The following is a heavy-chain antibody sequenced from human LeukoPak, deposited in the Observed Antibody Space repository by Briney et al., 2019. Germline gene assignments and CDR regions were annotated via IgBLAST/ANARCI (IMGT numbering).Heavy chain of an antibody. CDR2: ISAYNGNT. CDR1: GYTFTSYG. Sequence: ASVKVSCKASGYTFTSYGISWVRQAPGQGLEWMGWISAYNGNTNYAQKLQGRVTMTTDTSTSTAYTELRSLRSDDTAVYYCARVKPGSIIWFDPWGQGTLVTVSS. J-gene: IGHJ5*02. D-gene: IGHD6-13*01. V-gene: IGHV1-18*01. CDR3: ARVKPGSIIWFDP.